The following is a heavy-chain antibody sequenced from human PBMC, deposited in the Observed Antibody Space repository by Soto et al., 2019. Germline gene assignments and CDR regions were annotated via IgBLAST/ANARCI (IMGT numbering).Heavy chain of an antibody. Sequence: QVRLVESGGGVAQPGKSLRLSCAASGFAFTSHALHWVRQAPGKGLEWVELISNDGGKKQYAESVEGRFTVSRDSSRNTLYLQLNSLRPDDTAVYFCARDAGTTGGFPFFDFWCQGKLVTVSS. D-gene: IGHD1-1*01. CDR1: GFAFTSHA. V-gene: IGHV3-30-3*01. CDR2: ISNDGGKK. J-gene: IGHJ4*02. CDR3: ARDAGTTGGFPFFDF.